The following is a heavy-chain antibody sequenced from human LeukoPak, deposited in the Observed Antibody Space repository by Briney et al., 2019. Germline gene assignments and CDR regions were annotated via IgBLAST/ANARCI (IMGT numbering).Heavy chain of an antibody. Sequence: SVKVSCKASGGTFSSYDISWVRQAPGQGLEWMGGITPIFGTAKYAQKSRGRVTITAVESMSTAYMELSSLRSEDTAVYYCARGWLAETTVVTPYNYWGQGTLVTVSS. J-gene: IGHJ4*02. V-gene: IGHV1-69*13. CDR1: GGTFSSYD. CDR3: ARGWLAETTVVTPYNY. CDR2: ITPIFGTA. D-gene: IGHD4-23*01.